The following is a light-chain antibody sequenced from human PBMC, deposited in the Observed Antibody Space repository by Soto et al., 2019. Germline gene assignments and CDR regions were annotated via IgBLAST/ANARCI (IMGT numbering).Light chain of an antibody. Sequence: EIVLTQSPATLSLSPGERATLSCRASQSVSSYLAWYQQKPGQAPRLLIYDASTRATGIPARFSGSGSGTDFTLTISSLEPEDFAVYYCQQRSSWPTFGQGTRLLIK. J-gene: IGKJ5*01. V-gene: IGKV3-11*01. CDR2: DAS. CDR3: QQRSSWPT. CDR1: QSVSSY.